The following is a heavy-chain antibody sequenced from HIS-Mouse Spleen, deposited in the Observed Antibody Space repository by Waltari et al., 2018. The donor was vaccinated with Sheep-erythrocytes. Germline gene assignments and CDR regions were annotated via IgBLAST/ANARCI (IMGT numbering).Heavy chain of an antibody. Sequence: EVQLVESGGGLVKPGGSLRLSCAASGFTFSSYSMNWVRQAPGKGLEWGSSISSSSSYRYYADSVKGRFTISRDNAKNSLYRQMNSLRAEDTAVYYCARVASGATFDYWGQGTLVTVSS. J-gene: IGHJ4*02. CDR2: ISSSSSYR. CDR3: ARVASGATFDY. CDR1: GFTFSSYS. V-gene: IGHV3-21*01. D-gene: IGHD1-26*01.